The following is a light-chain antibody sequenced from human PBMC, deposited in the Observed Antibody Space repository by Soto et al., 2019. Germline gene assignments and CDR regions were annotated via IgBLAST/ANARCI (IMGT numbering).Light chain of an antibody. V-gene: IGLV2-14*01. CDR1: SSDVGGYKF. Sequence: QSVLTQPASVSGSPGQSITISCTGTSSDVGGYKFVSWYQHHPGKAPKLMIFEVTHRPSGVSYRFSGSKSGNTASLTISGLQAEDEADYYCSSYSSSSTDVVFGGGTKVTVL. J-gene: IGLJ2*01. CDR2: EVT. CDR3: SSYSSSSTDVV.